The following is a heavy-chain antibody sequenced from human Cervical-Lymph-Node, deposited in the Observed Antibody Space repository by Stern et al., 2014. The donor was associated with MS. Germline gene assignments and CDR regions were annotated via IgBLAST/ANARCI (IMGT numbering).Heavy chain of an antibody. V-gene: IGHV3-30-3*01. J-gene: IGHJ4*02. CDR2: ISYDGGSQ. Sequence: VQLVESGGGVVQPGGSLRLSCAASGFTFGRPSMHWVRQAPGKGLEWVAIISYDGGSQHYADSVKGRFTISRDNSNNTLYLQMNSLRVEDTAIYYCARPAAARYFDYWGQGSQVTVSS. CDR1: GFTFGRPS. D-gene: IGHD6-25*01. CDR3: ARPAAARYFDY.